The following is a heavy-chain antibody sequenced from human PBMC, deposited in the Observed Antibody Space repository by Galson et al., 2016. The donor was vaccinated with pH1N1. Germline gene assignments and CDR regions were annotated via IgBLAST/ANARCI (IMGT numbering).Heavy chain of an antibody. CDR3: ARRYFLDY. CDR1: GNSVTRYY. Sequence: SVKVSCKAAGNSVTRYYMHWVRQAPGQGLEWMGIIDPSDGTTTYSEKFQGRISLTRDTSTSSVYMELTTLRPDDSATYFCARRYFLDYWGQGTLVTVSS. CDR2: IDPSDGTT. J-gene: IGHJ4*02. V-gene: IGHV1-46*01.